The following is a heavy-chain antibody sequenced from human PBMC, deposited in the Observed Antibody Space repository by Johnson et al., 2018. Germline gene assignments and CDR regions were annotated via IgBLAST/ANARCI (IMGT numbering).Heavy chain of an antibody. V-gene: IGHV4-31*03. J-gene: IGHJ6*02. Sequence: QVQLQESGPGLVKPSQTLSLRCTVSGGSISSPSYYWSWIRQRPGMGLEWIGHIFYSGSASYTPSLKSRVTGSMDTSKSQFSLNLNSVTAADTAGYFCAKADSGSSYTLDVWGQGTTVTVSS. CDR2: IFYSGSA. D-gene: IGHD2-15*01. CDR3: AKADSGSSYTLDV. CDR1: GGSISSPSYY.